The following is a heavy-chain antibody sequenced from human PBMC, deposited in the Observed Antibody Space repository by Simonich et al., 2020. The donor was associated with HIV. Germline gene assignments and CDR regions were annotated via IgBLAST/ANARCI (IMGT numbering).Heavy chain of an antibody. Sequence: QVQLVESGGGVVQPGRSLRLSCAASGFTLTTYAMHWVRRAPGKGLEWGAVIWYDGSKKYYADSVKGRFTISRDNSKNTVYLQMNSLRGEDTAVYYCARGWSGYFDYWGQGTLVTVSS. CDR2: IWYDGSKK. CDR3: ARGWSGYFDY. D-gene: IGHD6-13*01. CDR1: GFTLTTYA. J-gene: IGHJ4*02. V-gene: IGHV3-30*07.